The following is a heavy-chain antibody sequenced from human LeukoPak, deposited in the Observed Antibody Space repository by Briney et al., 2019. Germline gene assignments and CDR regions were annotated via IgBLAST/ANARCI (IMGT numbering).Heavy chain of an antibody. Sequence: PSETLSLTCAVYGGSFSGYYWSWIRQPPGKGLEWIWAINHSGSTTYHTALKSRVTISVDTSKNQSSLKLSSVTAADTAVYYCARGRVGVRGVIMGPLYYFDYWGQGTLVTVSS. V-gene: IGHV4-34*01. CDR1: GGSFSGYY. D-gene: IGHD3-10*01. CDR2: INHSGST. J-gene: IGHJ4*02. CDR3: ARGRVGVRGVIMGPLYYFDY.